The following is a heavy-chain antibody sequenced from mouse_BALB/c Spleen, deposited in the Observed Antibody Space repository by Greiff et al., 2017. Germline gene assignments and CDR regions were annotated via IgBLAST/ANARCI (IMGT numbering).Heavy chain of an antibody. CDR3: AREGLRQDAMDY. J-gene: IGHJ4*01. V-gene: IGHV1-82*01. D-gene: IGHD2-2*01. CDR1: GYAFSSSW. Sequence: QVQLQQSGPELVKPGASVKISCKASGYAFSSSWMNWVKQRPGQGLEWIGRIYPGDGDTNYNGKFKGKATLTADKSSSTAYMQLSSLTSVDSAVYFCAREGLRQDAMDYWGQGTSVTVSS. CDR2: IYPGDGDT.